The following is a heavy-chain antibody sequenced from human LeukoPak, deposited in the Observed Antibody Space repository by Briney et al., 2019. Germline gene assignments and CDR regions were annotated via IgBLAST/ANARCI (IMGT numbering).Heavy chain of an antibody. CDR3: ARVWGIAAAGTHYFDY. V-gene: IGHV1-69*04. CDR2: IIPILGIA. J-gene: IGHJ4*02. CDR1: GGTFSSYA. D-gene: IGHD6-13*01. Sequence: SVKVSCKASGGTFSSYAISWVRQAPGQRLEWMGRIIPILGIANYAQKFQGRVTITADKSTSTAYMELSSLRSEDTAVYYCARVWGIAAAGTHYFDYWGQGTLVTVSS.